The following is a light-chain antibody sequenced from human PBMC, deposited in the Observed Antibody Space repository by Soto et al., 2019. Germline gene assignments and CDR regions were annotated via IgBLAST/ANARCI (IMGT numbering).Light chain of an antibody. V-gene: IGKV1-27*01. Sequence: DIQMTQSPSSLSASVGDRVTITCRASQGISNFLAWYQQKPGKVPKLLISAASTLPSGVPSRFSGSGSGTAFTLTITSLQPEDVATYYCQKYSSVITFGQGTRLEIK. CDR3: QKYSSVIT. CDR1: QGISNF. CDR2: AAS. J-gene: IGKJ5*01.